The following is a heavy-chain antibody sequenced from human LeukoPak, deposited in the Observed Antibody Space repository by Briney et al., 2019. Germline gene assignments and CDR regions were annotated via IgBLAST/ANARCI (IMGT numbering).Heavy chain of an antibody. CDR2: IWPSGST. J-gene: IGHJ4*02. CDR3: ARDVWGTEGGYRYFDY. D-gene: IGHD5-12*01. Sequence: SQTLSLTCAVSGGSISSGGYSWSWIRQPPGKGLEWIGYIWPSGSTNYNPSLSGRVAISLDKSRNHFTLMVTAVTAADTAVYYCARDVWGTEGGYRYFDYWGQGTLVTVSS. CDR1: GGSISSGGYS. V-gene: IGHV4-30-2*01.